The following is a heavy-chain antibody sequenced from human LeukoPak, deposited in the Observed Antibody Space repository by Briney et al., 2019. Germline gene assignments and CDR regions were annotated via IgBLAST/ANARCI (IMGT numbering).Heavy chain of an antibody. Sequence: PGRSLRLSCAASGFTFSSYGMHWVRQAPGKGLEWVAVISYDGNNENYADSVKGRFTISRDNSKNTLYLQVNSLRAEDTAVYYCAKGGKWDVTPFDYWGQGTLVTVSS. CDR2: ISYDGNNE. V-gene: IGHV3-30*18. CDR1: GFTFSSYG. CDR3: AKGGKWDVTPFDY. D-gene: IGHD1-26*01. J-gene: IGHJ4*02.